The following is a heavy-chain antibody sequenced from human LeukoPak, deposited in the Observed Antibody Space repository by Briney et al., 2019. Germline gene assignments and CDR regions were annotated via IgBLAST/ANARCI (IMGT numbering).Heavy chain of an antibody. Sequence: GGSLRLSCAASGFTFSSYWMSWLRQAPGKGLEWVANINQDGSEKYYVDSVKGRFTISRDNAKNSLDLQMNSLKTEDTAVYYCARLFGSGYQYSFDYWGQGTLVTVSS. D-gene: IGHD3-22*01. V-gene: IGHV3-7*03. CDR1: GFTFSSYW. CDR2: INQDGSEK. CDR3: ARLFGSGYQYSFDY. J-gene: IGHJ4*02.